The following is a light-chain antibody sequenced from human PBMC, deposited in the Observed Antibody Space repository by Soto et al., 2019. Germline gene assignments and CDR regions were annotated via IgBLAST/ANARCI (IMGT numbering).Light chain of an antibody. CDR3: QQYDNLPP. CDR2: DAS. J-gene: IGKJ4*01. Sequence: DIQMTQSPSSLSASVGDRVTITCQASQDISTYLNWYQQRPGKAPKLLIYDASHLETGVPSRFSGSGSGTDFTLTISSLQPEDIATYYCQQYDNLPPFGGGTKVEIK. V-gene: IGKV1-33*01. CDR1: QDISTY.